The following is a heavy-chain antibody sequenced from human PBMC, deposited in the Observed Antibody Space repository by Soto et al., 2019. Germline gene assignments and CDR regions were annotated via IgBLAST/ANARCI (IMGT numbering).Heavy chain of an antibody. D-gene: IGHD3-3*01. CDR1: GGSISSGGYY. CDR2: IYYSGST. CDR3: AGSGYYTFFWFEP. Sequence: TLARAFPVSGGSISSGGYYWSWIRQHPGKVPEWIGYIYYSGSTYYNPSLKSRVTISVDTSKNQFSLKLSSVTAADTAVYYCAGSGYYTFFWFEPWGQGTLVTVSS. V-gene: IGHV4-31*03. J-gene: IGHJ5*02.